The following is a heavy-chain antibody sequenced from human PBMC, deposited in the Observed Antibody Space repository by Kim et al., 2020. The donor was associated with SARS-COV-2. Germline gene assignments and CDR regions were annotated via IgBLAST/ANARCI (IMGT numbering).Heavy chain of an antibody. CDR1: GGSFSGYY. D-gene: IGHD5-18*01. V-gene: IGHV4-34*01. J-gene: IGHJ4*02. Sequence: SETLSLTCAVYGGSFSGYYWSWIRQPPGKGLEWIGEINHSGSTNYNPSLKSRVTISVDTSKNQFSLKLSSVTAADTAVYYCARGPRWLQRYFDYWGQGTLVTVSS. CDR3: ARGPRWLQRYFDY. CDR2: INHSGST.